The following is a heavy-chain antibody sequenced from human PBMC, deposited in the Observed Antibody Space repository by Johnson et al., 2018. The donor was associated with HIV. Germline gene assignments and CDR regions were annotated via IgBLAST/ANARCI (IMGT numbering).Heavy chain of an antibody. CDR3: AKGQVARGAFDI. V-gene: IGHV3-30-3*01. Sequence: VQLVESGGGVVQPGRSLRLSCAASGFTFSSYAMHWVRQAPGKGLAWVTVISYDGSNKYYADSVKGRFTISRDNSKNTLHLQMNSLRPEDTAVYYCAKGQVARGAFDIWGQGTTVTVSS. J-gene: IGHJ3*02. CDR1: GFTFSSYA. CDR2: ISYDGSNK.